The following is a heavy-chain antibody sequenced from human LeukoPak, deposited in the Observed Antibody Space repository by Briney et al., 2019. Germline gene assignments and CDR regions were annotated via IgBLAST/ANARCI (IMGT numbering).Heavy chain of an antibody. V-gene: IGHV1-18*01. J-gene: IGHJ5*02. CDR1: GYTFTSYG. CDR2: ISAYNGNT. Sequence: ASVKVSCKASGYTFTSYGISWVRQAPGQGLEWMGWISAYNGNTNYAQKLQGRVTMTTGTSTSTAYMELRSLRSDDTAVYYCARFQPIYTNSYAWFDPWGQGTLVTVSS. D-gene: IGHD2-8*01. CDR3: ARFQPIYTNSYAWFDP.